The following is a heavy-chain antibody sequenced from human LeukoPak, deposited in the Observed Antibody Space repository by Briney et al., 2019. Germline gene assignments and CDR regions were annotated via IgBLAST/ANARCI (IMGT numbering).Heavy chain of an antibody. CDR3: AKDPSPSILGQLWLPNWFDP. Sequence: PGGSLRLSCAASGFTFSSYSMNWVRQAPGKGLEWVSSISSSSSYIYYADSVKGRFTISRDNSKNTLYLQMNSLRAEDTAVYYCAKDPSPSILGQLWLPNWFDPWGQGTLVTVSS. D-gene: IGHD5-18*01. CDR2: ISSSSSYI. V-gene: IGHV3-21*01. CDR1: GFTFSSYS. J-gene: IGHJ5*02.